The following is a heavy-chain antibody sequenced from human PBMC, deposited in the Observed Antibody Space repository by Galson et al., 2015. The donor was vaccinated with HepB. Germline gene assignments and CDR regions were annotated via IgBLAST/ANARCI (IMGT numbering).Heavy chain of an antibody. CDR1: GYSFTRHY. CDR2: INPTGSSA. Sequence: SVKVSCKASGYSFTRHYTHWVRQAPGQGLQWMGVINPTGSSATYAQEFQGRVTLTGDTSTSTDYLELSSLRSDDTAVYYCARDNSHTCSDGSCRSYWYFDLWGRGTLVIVSS. CDR3: ARDNSHTCSDGSCRSYWYFDL. D-gene: IGHD2-15*01. V-gene: IGHV1-46*01. J-gene: IGHJ2*01.